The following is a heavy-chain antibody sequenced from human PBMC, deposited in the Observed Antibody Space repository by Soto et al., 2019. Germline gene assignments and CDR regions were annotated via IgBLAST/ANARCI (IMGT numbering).Heavy chain of an antibody. CDR3: ARVPGP. V-gene: IGHV4-59*12. Sequence: SETLSLTCTVSGDSISTDYWSWIRQSPGKGLEWIGFIYYGGSTYYNPSLKSRVTISVDRSKNQFSLKLSSVTAADTAVYYCARVPGPWGQGTLVTVSS. CDR2: IYYGGST. CDR1: GDSISTDY. J-gene: IGHJ5*02.